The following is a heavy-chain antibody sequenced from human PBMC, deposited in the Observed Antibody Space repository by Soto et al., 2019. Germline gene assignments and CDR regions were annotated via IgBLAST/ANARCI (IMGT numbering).Heavy chain of an antibody. CDR1: GYSFSNYY. V-gene: IGHV1-46*01. D-gene: IGHD2-21*02. CDR2: INPSSSST. CDR3: ARMAAYCGGDCPFDF. Sequence: QVQLVQSGAEVKKPGASVKVSCKASGYSFSNYYMHWVRQAPGQGLEWMGIINPSSSSTAYAQRFQGRVTLTSDTATNTVYMDLSSLRSEDTAMYYCARMAAYCGGDCPFDFWGQGTLVTVSS. J-gene: IGHJ4*02.